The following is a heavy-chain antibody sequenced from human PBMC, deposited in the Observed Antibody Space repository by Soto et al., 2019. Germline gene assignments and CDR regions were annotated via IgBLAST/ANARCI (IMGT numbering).Heavy chain of an antibody. CDR2: ISQSGNT. CDR3: ARAPKVSGSSHTGPDF. J-gene: IGHJ4*02. V-gene: IGHV4-34*01. Sequence: SETLSLTCSIYSGSFSGYYWSWIRQPPGKGLEWIGEISQSGNTNYSPSLKSRVSISINTSKKQFSLNLAFVSAADTAVYYCARAPKVSGSSHTGPDFWGQGTKVTVSS. CDR1: SGSFSGYY. D-gene: IGHD6-6*01.